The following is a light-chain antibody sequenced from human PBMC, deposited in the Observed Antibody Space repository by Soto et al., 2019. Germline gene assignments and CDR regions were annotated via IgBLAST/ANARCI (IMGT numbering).Light chain of an antibody. CDR2: DVS. J-gene: IGLJ1*01. CDR1: SSDVGGYNY. V-gene: IGLV2-14*01. Sequence: QSVMTQPAPVSGPGVQWITISCTGTSSDVGGYNYVSWYQQHPGKAPKLMIYDVSNRPSGVSNRFSGSKSGNTASLTISGLQAGDEADYYCSSYTSSSTYVFGTGT. CDR3: SSYTSSSTYV.